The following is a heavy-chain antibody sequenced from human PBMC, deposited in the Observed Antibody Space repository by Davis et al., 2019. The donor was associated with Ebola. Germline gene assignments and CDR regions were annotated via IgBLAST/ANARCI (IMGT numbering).Heavy chain of an antibody. CDR1: GFIFSSYW. Sequence: GESLKISCAASGFIFSSYWMSWVRQAPGKGLEWVAVIWYDGSNKYYADSVKGRFTISRDNSKNTLYLQMNSLRAEDTAVYYCASLVVPAAGGMDVWGQGTTVTVSS. CDR3: ASLVVPAAGGMDV. D-gene: IGHD2-2*01. J-gene: IGHJ6*02. CDR2: IWYDGSNK. V-gene: IGHV3-33*08.